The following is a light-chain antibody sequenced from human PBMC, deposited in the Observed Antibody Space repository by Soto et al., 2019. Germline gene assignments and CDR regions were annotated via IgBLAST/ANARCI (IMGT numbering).Light chain of an antibody. CDR2: EVR. CDR1: SRDIGGYDY. V-gene: IGLV2-14*01. Sequence: QWALAEPGSGVGSGGQSITNSCTGTSRDIGGYDYVSWYQQRPGKAPKLMIYEVRYRPSGVSNRFSGSKSGNTASLTISGLQAEDEADYSCCSYPRTSNHSFFGSGTKVTVL. J-gene: IGLJ1*01. CDR3: CSYPRTSNHSF.